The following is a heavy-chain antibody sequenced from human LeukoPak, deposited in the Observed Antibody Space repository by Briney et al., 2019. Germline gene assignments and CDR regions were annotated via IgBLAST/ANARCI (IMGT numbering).Heavy chain of an antibody. CDR2: MYETGHT. CDR3: ARHPFATPFDY. V-gene: IGHV4-59*08. CDR1: GGSISGYY. D-gene: IGHD2-15*01. J-gene: IGHJ4*02. Sequence: SETLSLTCSVSGGSISGYYWSWIRQPPGQGLEWIGYMYETGHTMYNSSLKSRVTMSLDTSRNCFSLSLSSVTAADTAVYYCARHPFATPFDYWGAGTLVTVSS.